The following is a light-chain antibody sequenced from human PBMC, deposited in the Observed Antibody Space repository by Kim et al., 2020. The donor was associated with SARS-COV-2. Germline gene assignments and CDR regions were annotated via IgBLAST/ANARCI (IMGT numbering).Light chain of an antibody. J-gene: IGLJ3*02. CDR3: QVWDSSSDHRV. V-gene: IGLV2-11*03. CDR2: DVS. CDR1: SSDVGGYNY. Sequence: QSVTISCTGTSSDVGGYNYVSWYQQYPGKAPKLMICDVSRRPSGVPDRFSGSKSGNTASLTISRVEAGDEADYYCQVWDSSSDHRVFGGGTQLTVL.